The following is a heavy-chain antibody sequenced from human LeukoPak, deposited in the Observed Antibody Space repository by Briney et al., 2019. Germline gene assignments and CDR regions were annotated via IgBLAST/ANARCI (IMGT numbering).Heavy chain of an antibody. D-gene: IGHD6-19*01. CDR1: GGSFSGYY. CDR3: ASSLDSSGWYFGVY. J-gene: IGHJ4*02. Sequence: SETLSLTCAVYGGSFSGYYWSWIRQPPGKGLEWIGEINHSGSTNYNPSLKSRVTISVDTSKNQFSLKLSSVTAADTALYYCASSLDSSGWYFGVYWGQGTLVTVSS. V-gene: IGHV4-34*01. CDR2: INHSGST.